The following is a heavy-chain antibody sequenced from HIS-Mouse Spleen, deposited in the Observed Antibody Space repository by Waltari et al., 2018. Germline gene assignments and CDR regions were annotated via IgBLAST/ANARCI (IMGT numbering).Heavy chain of an antibody. V-gene: IGHV4-39*07. CDR1: GGSISSSSYY. CDR3: AREIPYSSSWYDWYFDL. D-gene: IGHD6-13*01. CDR2: IYYSGST. Sequence: QLQLQESGPGLVKPSETLSLTCTVSGGSISSSSYYWGWIRRRPGKGLEWIGSIYYSGSTYYNPSLKSRVTISVDTAKNQFSLKLSSVTAADTAVYYCAREIPYSSSWYDWYFDLWGRGTLVTVSS. J-gene: IGHJ2*01.